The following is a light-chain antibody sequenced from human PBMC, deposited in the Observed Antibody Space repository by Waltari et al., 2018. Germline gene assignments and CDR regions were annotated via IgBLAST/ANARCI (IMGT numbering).Light chain of an antibody. Sequence: SYVLTQAPSVSVAPGQTARIACGGDNIGSKSVHWYQQKPGQAPVLVVNNDHDRPSGIPERFSGPNSGDAATLTISRVEAGDEADYYCQVWDRSSAHVLFGGGTKVTVL. J-gene: IGLJ2*01. CDR1: NIGSKS. CDR3: QVWDRSSAHVL. CDR2: NDH. V-gene: IGLV3-21*02.